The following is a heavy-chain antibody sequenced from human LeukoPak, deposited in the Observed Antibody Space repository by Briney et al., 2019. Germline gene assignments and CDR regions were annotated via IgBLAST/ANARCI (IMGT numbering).Heavy chain of an antibody. J-gene: IGHJ4*02. Sequence: ASVKVSCKASGYTFTGYYMHWVRQAPGQGLEWMGWINPNSGGTNYAQKFQGWVTMTRDTSISTAYMELSRPRSDDTAVYYCERGGRMRAAAGMKCWGQGTLGNGSS. CDR2: INPNSGGT. CDR1: GYTFTGYY. D-gene: IGHD6-13*01. CDR3: ERGGRMRAAAGMKC. V-gene: IGHV1-2*04.